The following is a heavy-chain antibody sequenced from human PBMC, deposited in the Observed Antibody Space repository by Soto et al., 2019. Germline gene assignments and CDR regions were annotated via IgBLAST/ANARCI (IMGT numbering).Heavy chain of an antibody. V-gene: IGHV1-2*04. CDR3: ASGGGVRVAGSAAFDM. CDR1: GYPVTAYY. Sequence: QLHLVQSGAVVKKPGASVTVSCSASGYPVTAYYMHWVRQAPGRGLEWMGGINPATGAVKNTQTFQGWVTLPRDTSTSTAFMELRRPTSEDSAVFSFASGGGVRVAGSAAFDMWGQGTLVTVSS. D-gene: IGHD6-19*01. J-gene: IGHJ3*02. CDR2: INPATGAV.